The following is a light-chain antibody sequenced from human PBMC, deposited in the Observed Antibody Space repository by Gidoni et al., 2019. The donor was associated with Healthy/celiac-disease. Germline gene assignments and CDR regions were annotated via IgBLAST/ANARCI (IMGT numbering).Light chain of an antibody. CDR2: GAS. V-gene: IGKV3-20*01. CDR1: QSVRSRY. Sequence: EIVLTHSPGTMSLSPGERATLSCRASQSVRSRYLAWYQPKHGQATRILIYGASSMATGIPDRFSGSGSGTDFTLTISRLEPEDFSVYYCQQYGSSPQTFGQGTKLEIK. J-gene: IGKJ2*01. CDR3: QQYGSSPQT.